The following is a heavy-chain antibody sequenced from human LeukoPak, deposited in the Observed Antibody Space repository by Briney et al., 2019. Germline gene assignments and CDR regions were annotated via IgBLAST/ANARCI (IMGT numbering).Heavy chain of an antibody. Sequence: ASVKVSCKASGYTFTSYGISWVRQAPGQGLEWMGWISAYNGNTNYAQKLQGRVTMTTDTSTSTAYMELRSLRSDDTAVYCCARGPELERYFDWLPKPYYFDYWGQGTLVTVSS. D-gene: IGHD3-9*01. CDR1: GYTFTSYG. CDR2: ISAYNGNT. J-gene: IGHJ4*02. CDR3: ARGPELERYFDWLPKPYYFDY. V-gene: IGHV1-18*04.